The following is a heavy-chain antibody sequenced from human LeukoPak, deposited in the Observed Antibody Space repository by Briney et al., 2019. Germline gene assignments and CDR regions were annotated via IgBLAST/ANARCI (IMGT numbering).Heavy chain of an antibody. CDR3: TRDCSGGSCWGDAFDI. CDR1: GFTFGDYA. D-gene: IGHD2-15*01. V-gene: IGHV3-49*04. Sequence: GGSLRLSCIASGFTFGDYAMSWVRQAPGKGLEWVGFIRSKAYGGTTEYAASVKSRFSISRDDSKSIAHLQMNSLGTEDTAVFYCTRDCSGGSCWGDAFDIWGQGTMVTVSS. CDR2: IRSKAYGGTT. J-gene: IGHJ3*02.